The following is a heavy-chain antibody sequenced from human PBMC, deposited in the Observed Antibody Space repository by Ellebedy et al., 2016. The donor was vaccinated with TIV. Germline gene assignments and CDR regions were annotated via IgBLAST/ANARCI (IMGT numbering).Heavy chain of an antibody. CDR2: IDPSNGGT. Sequence: ASVKVSXKASGYRLSRYYIHWMRQAPGRGLEWMGVIDPSNGGTSYSQKFQGRLLVTTDTSTSTVYMDLSSLRFDDTAMYYCARCHSSGDDYWGQGTLVTVSS. CDR3: ARCHSSGDDY. J-gene: IGHJ4*02. D-gene: IGHD3-22*01. V-gene: IGHV1-46*01. CDR1: GYRLSRYY.